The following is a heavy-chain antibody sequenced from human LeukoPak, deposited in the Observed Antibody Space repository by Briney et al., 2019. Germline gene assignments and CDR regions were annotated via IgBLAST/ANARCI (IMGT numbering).Heavy chain of an antibody. CDR2: IYYSGST. D-gene: IGHD2-2*01. V-gene: IGHV4-31*03. J-gene: IGHJ4*02. CDR1: GGSISNGGYY. Sequence: SQTLSLTCTVSGGSISNGGYYWTWIRQHPGKGLEWIGYIYYSGSTYSNPSLKSRASISVDTSKNQFSLKLSSVSAAGTPVYYCARISYCSKTGFPYEFDYWGQGTLVTVSS. CDR3: ARISYCSKTGFPYEFDY.